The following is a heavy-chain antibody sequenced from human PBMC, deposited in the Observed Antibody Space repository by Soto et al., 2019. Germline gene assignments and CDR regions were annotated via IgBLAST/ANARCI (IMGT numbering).Heavy chain of an antibody. CDR2: ISGYNGDT. CDR1: GYTFKRSG. CDR3: AKNGQPPYYYYGMDV. D-gene: IGHD2-8*01. V-gene: IGHV1-18*01. Sequence: APVKVSCTASGYTFKRSGITWVRQTTGQGLEWMGWISGYNGDTNYAQKFQGRVTMTVDTSTTTAFMELTSLTSDDRAVYYCAKNGQPPYYYYGMDVWGQGTTVTVSS. J-gene: IGHJ6*02.